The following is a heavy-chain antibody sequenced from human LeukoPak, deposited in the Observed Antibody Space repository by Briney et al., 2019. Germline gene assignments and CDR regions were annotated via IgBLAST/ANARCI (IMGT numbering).Heavy chain of an antibody. J-gene: IGHJ4*02. D-gene: IGHD6-13*01. Sequence: ASVKVSCKASGGTFSSYAFSWVRQAPGQGLEWMGRIIPIPATEFYAQKVQDRLTITADPSTSTAYMELSSLRSDDTAVYYCARDRRAAGGFFSPEYWGQGTQVTVSS. V-gene: IGHV1-69*11. CDR3: ARDRRAAGGFFSPEY. CDR1: GGTFSSYA. CDR2: IIPIPATE.